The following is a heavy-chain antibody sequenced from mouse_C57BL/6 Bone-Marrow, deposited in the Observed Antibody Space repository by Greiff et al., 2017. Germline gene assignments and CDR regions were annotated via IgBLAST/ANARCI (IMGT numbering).Heavy chain of an antibody. CDR2: ILPGSGCT. CDR1: GYTFTGYW. J-gene: IGHJ4*01. D-gene: IGHD2-4*01. V-gene: IGHV1-9*01. Sequence: VQLQQSGAELMKPGASLKLSCKATGYTFTGYWIEWVNQRPGHGLEWIGEILPGSGCTNYTEKVKGEATFTADTSSNTAYMQLSSLTTEDSDIYYCARWDCDYDAYYAMDYWGQGTSVTVSS. CDR3: ARWDCDYDAYYAMDY.